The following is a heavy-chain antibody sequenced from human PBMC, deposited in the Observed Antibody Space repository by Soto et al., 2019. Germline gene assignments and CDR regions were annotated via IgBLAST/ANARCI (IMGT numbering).Heavy chain of an antibody. D-gene: IGHD3-16*01. CDR1: GFTFSSYW. Sequence: VGSLRLSCAASGFTFSSYWMSWVRQAPGKGLEWVANIKQDGSEKYYVDSVKGRFTISRDNAKNSLYLQMNSLRAEDTAVYYCARAKRDLDYYYYGMDVWGQGTMVTVSS. CDR2: IKQDGSEK. V-gene: IGHV3-7*01. CDR3: ARAKRDLDYYYYGMDV. J-gene: IGHJ6*02.